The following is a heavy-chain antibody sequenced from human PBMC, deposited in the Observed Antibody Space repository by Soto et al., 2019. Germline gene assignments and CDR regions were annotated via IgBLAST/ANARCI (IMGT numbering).Heavy chain of an antibody. CDR3: ARCDYVWGSYPQAGDAFDI. V-gene: IGHV4-34*01. J-gene: IGHJ3*02. CDR2: INHSGST. Sequence: PSETLSLTCAVYGGSFSGYYWSWIRQPPGKGLEWIGEINHSGSTNYNPSLKSRVTISVDTSKNQFSLKLSSVTAADTAVYYCARCDYVWGSYPQAGDAFDIWGQGTMVTV. CDR1: GGSFSGYY. D-gene: IGHD3-16*02.